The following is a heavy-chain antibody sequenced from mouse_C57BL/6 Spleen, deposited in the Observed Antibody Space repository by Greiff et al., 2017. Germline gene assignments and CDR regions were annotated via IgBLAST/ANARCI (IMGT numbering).Heavy chain of an antibody. V-gene: IGHV14-3*01. CDR1: GFNIKNTY. Sequence: VQLQQSVAELVRPGASVKLSCTASGFNIKNTYMHWVKQRPEQGLEWIGRIDPANGNTKYVPKFQGKATITADTSSNTAYLQLSSLTSEDTAIYYCARRIYYGNYDYAMDYWGQGTSVTVSS. J-gene: IGHJ4*01. CDR2: IDPANGNT. D-gene: IGHD2-1*01. CDR3: ARRIYYGNYDYAMDY.